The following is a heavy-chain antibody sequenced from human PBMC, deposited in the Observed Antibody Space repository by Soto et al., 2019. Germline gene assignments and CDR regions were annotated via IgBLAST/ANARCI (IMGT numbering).Heavy chain of an antibody. CDR2: IYYSGST. J-gene: IGHJ2*01. D-gene: IGHD3-22*01. CDR3: ASQGYYDSSGSGYFDL. Sequence: QVQLQESGPGLVKPSENLSLTCTVSGGSISSYYWSWIRQPPGKGQEWIGYIYYSGSTNYNPSLKSRFTISVDTSKNQFSLKLSSVTAADTAVYYCASQGYYDSSGSGYFDLWGRGTLVTVSS. CDR1: GGSISSYY. V-gene: IGHV4-59*08.